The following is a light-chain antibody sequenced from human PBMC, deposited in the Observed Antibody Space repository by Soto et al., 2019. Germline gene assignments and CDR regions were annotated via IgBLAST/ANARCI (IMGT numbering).Light chain of an antibody. Sequence: DIQMTQSPSSLSASVGDRVIITCRASQSISSYLNWYQQKPGKAPKLLIYAASSLQSGVPSRFSGSESGTDFTLTISSLQLEDFATYYCQQSYSTPFTFGPGTKVDVK. V-gene: IGKV1-39*01. CDR2: AAS. CDR3: QQSYSTPFT. CDR1: QSISSY. J-gene: IGKJ3*01.